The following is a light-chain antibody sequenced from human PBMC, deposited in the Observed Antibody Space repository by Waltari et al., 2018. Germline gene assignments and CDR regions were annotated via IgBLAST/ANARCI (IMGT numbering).Light chain of an antibody. CDR1: PSLFFGASRTNY. J-gene: IGKJ5*01. V-gene: IGKV4-1*01. Sequence: DIVLTQSPDSLAVPLGERDTIDCWSRPSLFFGASRTNYLAWYQQKPGQPPKVLIYWASTREGGVPERISGSGSGAHFTLTVDSLQAEDVAVYYCQQYSSSPITFGQGTRQEI. CDR2: WAS. CDR3: QQYSSSPIT.